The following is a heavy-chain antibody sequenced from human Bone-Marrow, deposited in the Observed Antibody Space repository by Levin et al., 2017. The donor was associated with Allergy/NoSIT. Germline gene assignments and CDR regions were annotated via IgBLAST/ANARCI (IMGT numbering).Heavy chain of an antibody. J-gene: IGHJ4*02. D-gene: IGHD6-13*01. CDR2: IIPIFGTA. CDR1: GGTFSSYA. CDR3: ARESAAAGSGDFDY. V-gene: IGHV1-69*13. Sequence: GASVKVSCKASGGTFSSYAISWVRQAPGQGLEWMGGIIPIFGTANYAQKFQGRVTITADESTSTAYMELSSLRSEDTAVYYCARESAAAGSGDFDYWGQGTLVTVSS.